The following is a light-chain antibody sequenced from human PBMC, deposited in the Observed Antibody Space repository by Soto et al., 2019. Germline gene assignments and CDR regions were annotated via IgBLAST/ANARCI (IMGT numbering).Light chain of an antibody. J-gene: IGKJ4*01. V-gene: IGKV2-28*01. CDR1: RSILGSSGYNY. Sequence: EIVLTQSPLSLHVTPGETASISCRSSRSILGSSGYNYLNWYLQKPGQSPQLLIYLGSSRASGGPDRFSGSGSGTDFRLTISRVEAVYVGVYFCPHCLAVPFTFGGGTEVEI. CDR2: LGS. CDR3: PHCLAVPFT.